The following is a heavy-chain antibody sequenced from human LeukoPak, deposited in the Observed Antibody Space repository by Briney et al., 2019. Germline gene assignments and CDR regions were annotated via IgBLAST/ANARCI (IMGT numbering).Heavy chain of an antibody. J-gene: IGHJ4*02. CDR3: ARGLSSSRWYYN. D-gene: IGHD6-13*01. V-gene: IGHV3-9*01. CDR1: GFTFDDHA. Sequence: GRSLRLSCAASGFTFDDHAMHWVRQAPGKGLEWVAGISWNSGNTGYADSVKGRFTISRDNAKNSLYLQMNSLRAEDTAVYYCARGLSSSRWYYNWGQGTLVTVSS. CDR2: ISWNSGNT.